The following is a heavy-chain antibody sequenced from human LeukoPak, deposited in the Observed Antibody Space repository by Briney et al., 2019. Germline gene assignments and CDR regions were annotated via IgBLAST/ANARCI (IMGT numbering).Heavy chain of an antibody. J-gene: IGHJ4*02. V-gene: IGHV3-23*01. D-gene: IGHD6-19*01. Sequence: TGGSLRLSCAASGFTFSSYAMSWVRQAPGKGLEWVSAISGSGGSTYYADSVKGRFTISRDNAKNSLYLQMNSLRAEDTALYYCAKDHSIAVAGTLVDYWGQGTLVTVSS. CDR3: AKDHSIAVAGTLVDY. CDR1: GFTFSSYA. CDR2: ISGSGGST.